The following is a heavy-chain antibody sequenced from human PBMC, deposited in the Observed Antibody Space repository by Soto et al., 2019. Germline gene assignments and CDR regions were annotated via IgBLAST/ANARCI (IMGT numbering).Heavy chain of an antibody. D-gene: IGHD2-8*01. CDR2: VSYDGSNK. CDR1: GFTFSGYG. V-gene: IGHV3-30*18. J-gene: IGHJ4*02. CDR3: AKEGGGVVPFDF. Sequence: QVQLVESGGGVVQPGRSLRLSSAASGFTFSGYGMDWVRQAPGKGLEWVPVVSYDGSNKYYADSVKGRFTTSKDNSKNTLYLQIDSLRAEDTAVYYCAKEGGGVVPFDFWGQGTLVIVSS.